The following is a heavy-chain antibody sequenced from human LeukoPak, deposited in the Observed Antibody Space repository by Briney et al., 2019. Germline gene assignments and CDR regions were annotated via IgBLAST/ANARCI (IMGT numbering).Heavy chain of an antibody. Sequence: SETLSLTCTVSGGSVNNNNYYWGWIRQPPGKGLEWIGSSYYSGNTYYNPSLKSRLTLSVDTSTNQFSLKLTSVTAADTAVYYCARQRDSSGWYSFFDSWGQGTLVTVCS. CDR3: ARQRDSSGWYSFFDS. J-gene: IGHJ4*02. D-gene: IGHD6-19*01. V-gene: IGHV4-39*01. CDR2: SYYSGNT. CDR1: GGSVNNNNYY.